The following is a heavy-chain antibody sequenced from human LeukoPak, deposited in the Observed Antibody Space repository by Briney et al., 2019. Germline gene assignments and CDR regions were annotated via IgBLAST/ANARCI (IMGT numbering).Heavy chain of an antibody. D-gene: IGHD5-24*01. V-gene: IGHV3-23*01. J-gene: IGHJ4*02. CDR2: ISGSGGST. CDR3: ARAKRWLPIDY. Sequence: GGSLRLSCAASGFTFSSYAMSWVRQAPGKGLEWVSAISGSGGSTYYADSVKGRFTISRDNAKNSLYLQMNSLRAEDTAVYYCARAKRWLPIDYWGQGTLVTVSS. CDR1: GFTFSSYA.